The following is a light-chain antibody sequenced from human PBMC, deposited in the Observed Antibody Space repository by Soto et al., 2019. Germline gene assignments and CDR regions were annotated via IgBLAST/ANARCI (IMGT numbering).Light chain of an antibody. CDR2: DVS. CDR3: NSYTRSSRYV. J-gene: IGLJ1*01. Sequence: QSALTQPASVSASLGQPITISCTGTSSDVGAYNYVYWYQQHPGKAPKLIIYDVSNRPSGIPNRFSGSKSGNTASLTISGLQAEDAAYYYCNSYTRSSRYVFGNGTKATVL. V-gene: IGLV2-14*03. CDR1: SSDVGAYNY.